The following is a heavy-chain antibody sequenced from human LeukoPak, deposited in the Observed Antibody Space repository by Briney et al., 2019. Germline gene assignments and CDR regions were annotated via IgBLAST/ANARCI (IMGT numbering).Heavy chain of an antibody. CDR2: ISAYNGNT. Sequence: ASVKVSFKASGYTFTSYGISWVRQAPGQGLEWMGWISAYNGNTNYAQKLQGRVTMTTDTSTSTAYMELRSLRSDDTAVYYCARGYCSSTSCYAPDYWGQGTLVTVSS. J-gene: IGHJ4*02. V-gene: IGHV1-18*01. CDR3: ARGYCSSTSCYAPDY. D-gene: IGHD2-2*01. CDR1: GYTFTSYG.